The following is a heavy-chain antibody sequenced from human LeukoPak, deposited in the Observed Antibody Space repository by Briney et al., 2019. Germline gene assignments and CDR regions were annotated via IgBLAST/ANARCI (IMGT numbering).Heavy chain of an antibody. J-gene: IGHJ4*02. CDR3: AKNGYDFRGVADY. CDR2: IRYDGSNK. V-gene: IGHV3-30*02. D-gene: IGHD3-3*01. CDR1: GFTFSSYG. Sequence: GGSLRLSCAASGFTFSSYGMHGVRQAPGKGLEWVAFIRYDGSNKYYADSVKGRFTISRDNSKNTLYLQMNSLRAEDTGVYYCAKNGYDFRGVADYWGQGTLVTVSS.